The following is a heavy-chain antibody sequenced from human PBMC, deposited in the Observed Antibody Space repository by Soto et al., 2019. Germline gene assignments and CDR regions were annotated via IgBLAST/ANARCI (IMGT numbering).Heavy chain of an antibody. CDR1: GYSFTSYW. D-gene: IGHD2-2*01. J-gene: IGHJ6*02. CDR3: ARHGCSSTSCRFYYYYGMDV. Sequence: GESLKISCKGSGYSFTSYWIGWVRQMPGKGLEWMGIIYPGDSDTRYSPSFQGQVTISADKSISTAYLQWSSLKASDTAMYYCARHGCSSTSCRFYYYYGMDVWGQGTTVTV. CDR2: IYPGDSDT. V-gene: IGHV5-51*01.